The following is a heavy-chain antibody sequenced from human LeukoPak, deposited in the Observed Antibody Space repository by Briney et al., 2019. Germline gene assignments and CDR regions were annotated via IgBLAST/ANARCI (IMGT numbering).Heavy chain of an antibody. CDR1: GYTFTTYY. CDR2: INPSGGGT. Sequence: ASVKVSCKASGYTFTTYYMHWVRLAPGQGLVWMGLINPSGGGTRYAQKFQGRVTMTRDTSTSTVYMELSSLRSEDTAVYYCASGYKTVSVFDHWGQGTLVTVSS. J-gene: IGHJ4*02. CDR3: ASGYKTVSVFDH. V-gene: IGHV1-46*01. D-gene: IGHD5-24*01.